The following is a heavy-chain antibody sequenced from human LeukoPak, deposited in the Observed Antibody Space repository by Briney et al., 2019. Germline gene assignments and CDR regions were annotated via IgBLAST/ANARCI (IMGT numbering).Heavy chain of an antibody. D-gene: IGHD1-26*01. CDR1: GFTFSSYD. J-gene: IGHJ5*02. CDR2: IGTAGDT. V-gene: IGHV3-13*01. CDR3: ARGAVDMEVLGDPRPPRFDP. Sequence: GGSLRLSCAASGFTFSSYDMHWVRQATGKGLEWVSAIGTAGDTYYPGSVKGRFTISRENAKNSLCLQMNSLRAEDTAVYYCARGAVDMEVLGDPRPPRFDPWGQGTLVTVSS.